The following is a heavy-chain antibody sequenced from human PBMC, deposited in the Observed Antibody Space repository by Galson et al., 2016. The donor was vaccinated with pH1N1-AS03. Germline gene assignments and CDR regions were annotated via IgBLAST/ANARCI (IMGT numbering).Heavy chain of an antibody. CDR1: GDSVSSNTAA. J-gene: IGHJ4*02. Sequence: CAISGDSVSSNTAAWNWIRQSPSRGLEWLGRTYYRSRWYNEYAVFVTSRITITPDTSKNQFSLQLKFVTPEDTAIYYCARDHLGAGPAFDYWGQGTLVTVSS. V-gene: IGHV6-1*01. CDR3: ARDHLGAGPAFDY. D-gene: IGHD1-26*01. CDR2: TYYRSRWYN.